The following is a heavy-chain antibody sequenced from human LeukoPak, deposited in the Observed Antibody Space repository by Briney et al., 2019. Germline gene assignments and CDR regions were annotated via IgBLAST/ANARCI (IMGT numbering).Heavy chain of an antibody. J-gene: IGHJ4*02. CDR1: GFSFSDYY. Sequence: GGSLRLSCAGSGFSFSDYYMSWIRQSPRKGLEGVACSSGNTNYYDDSVKGRFTISRDNAKNSLFLQMNSLRAEDTAVYYCARERFGQSRLIDYWGQGTLVTVSA. D-gene: IGHD3-10*01. CDR2: SSGNTN. CDR3: ARERFGQSRLIDY. V-gene: IGHV3-11*01.